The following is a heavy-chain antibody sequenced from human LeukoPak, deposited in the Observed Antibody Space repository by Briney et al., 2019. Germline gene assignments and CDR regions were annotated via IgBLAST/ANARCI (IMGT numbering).Heavy chain of an antibody. J-gene: IGHJ5*02. CDR2: IYYSGST. Sequence: SETLSLTCTVSGGSISSSSYYWGWIRQPPGKGLEWIGSIYYSGSTYYNPSLKSRVTISVDTSKNQFSLKLSSVTAADTAVYYCAREIAAAVGSRFDPWGQGTLVTVSS. CDR1: GGSISSSSYY. V-gene: IGHV4-39*07. D-gene: IGHD6-13*01. CDR3: AREIAAAVGSRFDP.